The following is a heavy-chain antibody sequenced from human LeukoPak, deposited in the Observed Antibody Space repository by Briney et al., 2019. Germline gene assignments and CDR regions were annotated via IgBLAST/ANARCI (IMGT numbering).Heavy chain of an antibody. D-gene: IGHD3-22*01. CDR2: ISYDGSNK. CDR3: ATDSSGLNLN. CDR1: GFTFSSYA. V-gene: IGHV3-30-3*01. Sequence: GGSLRLSCAASGFTFSSYAMHWVRQAPGKGLEWVAVISYDGSNKYYADSVKGRFTISRDNSKNTLYLQMNSLRAEDTAVYYCATDSSGLNLNWGQGTLVTVSS. J-gene: IGHJ4*02.